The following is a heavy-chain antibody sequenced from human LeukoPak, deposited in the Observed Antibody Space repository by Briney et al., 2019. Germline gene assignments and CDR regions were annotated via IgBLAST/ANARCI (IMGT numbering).Heavy chain of an antibody. D-gene: IGHD3-10*01. J-gene: IGHJ4*02. CDR2: IYHSGST. V-gene: IGHV4-4*02. CDR1: GGSISSSNW. Sequence: PSGTLSLTCAVSGGSISSSNWWSWVRQPPGKGLEWIGEIYHSGSTNYNPSLKSRVTISVDTSKNQFSLKLSSVTAADTAVYYCARGPGKSYYYGSGSSSYFDYWGQGTLVTVSS. CDR3: ARGPGKSYYYGSGSSSYFDY.